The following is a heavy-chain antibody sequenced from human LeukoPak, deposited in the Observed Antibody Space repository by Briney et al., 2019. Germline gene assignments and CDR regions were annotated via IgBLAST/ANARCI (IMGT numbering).Heavy chain of an antibody. D-gene: IGHD5-12*01. J-gene: IGHJ6*03. CDR1: GFTFSGYG. CDR2: ISSNGGST. V-gene: IGHV3-64*01. CDR3: ARSIGSRYYYYYYMDV. Sequence: GGSLRLSCAASGFTFSGYGMHWVRQAPGKGLEYVSAISSNGGSTYYANSVKGRFTISRDNSKNTLYLQMGSLRAEDMAVYYCARSIGSRYYYYYYMDVWGKGTTVTVSS.